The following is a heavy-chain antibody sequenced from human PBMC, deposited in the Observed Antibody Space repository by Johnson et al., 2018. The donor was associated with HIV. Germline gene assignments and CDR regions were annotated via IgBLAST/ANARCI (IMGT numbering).Heavy chain of an antibody. Sequence: QVQLVESGGGVVQPGRSLRLSCAASRFTFSSHAMHWVRQAPGKGLEWVAVISYDGTKKNYADSVKGRFTISRDNAKNSLYLQMNSLRAEDTAVYYCARERRWWELPRGAFDIWGQGTMVTVSS. V-gene: IGHV3-30*04. D-gene: IGHD2-15*01. CDR2: ISYDGTKK. CDR1: RFTFSSHA. J-gene: IGHJ3*02. CDR3: ARERRWWELPRGAFDI.